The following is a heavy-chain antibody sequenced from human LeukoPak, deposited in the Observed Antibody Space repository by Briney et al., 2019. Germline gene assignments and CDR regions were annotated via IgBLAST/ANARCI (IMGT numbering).Heavy chain of an antibody. J-gene: IGHJ4*02. Sequence: PSETLSLTCTVSGGSISSGGYYWSWIRQHPGKGLEWIGYIYYSGSTYYNPSLKSRVTISVDTSKNQFSLKLSSVTAADTAVYYCARQQILRLGCDFDYWGQGTLVTVSS. CDR1: GGSISSGGYY. V-gene: IGHV4-31*03. CDR2: IYYSGST. CDR3: ARQQILRLGCDFDY. D-gene: IGHD3-16*01.